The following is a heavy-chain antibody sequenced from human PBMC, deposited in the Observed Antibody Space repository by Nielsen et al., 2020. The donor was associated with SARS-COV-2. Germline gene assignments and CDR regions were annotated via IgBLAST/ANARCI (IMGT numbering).Heavy chain of an antibody. V-gene: IGHV3-30-3*01. CDR3: AADIVVVPAAMSDDY. Sequence: GESLKISCAASGFSLSDYSHAIHWVRQAPGKGLEWVAVISNIGVDKYYADSVKGRFTISRDLSKNTVDLQMNSLRAEDTAVYYCAADIVVVPAAMSDDYWGQGTLVTVSS. CDR1: GFSLSDYSHA. D-gene: IGHD2-2*01. CDR2: ISNIGVDK. J-gene: IGHJ4*02.